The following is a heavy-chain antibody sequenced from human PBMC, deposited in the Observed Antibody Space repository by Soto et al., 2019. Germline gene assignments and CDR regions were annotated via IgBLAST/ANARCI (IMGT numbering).Heavy chain of an antibody. CDR2: IYCEDVQ. CDR1: GFSLSTSGLG. V-gene: IGHV2-5*02. J-gene: IGHJ4*02. Sequence: QITLKESGPPLLKPTQTLTLTCTVSGFSLSTSGLGVGWIRQPPGKSLEWLALIYCEDVQRYNPALQTRLTSQKDNSISQMVLTMTNMDPVDTATYYCAHSPCSGGTCYLFDYWGQGALVTVSS. CDR3: AHSPCSGGTCYLFDY. D-gene: IGHD2-15*01.